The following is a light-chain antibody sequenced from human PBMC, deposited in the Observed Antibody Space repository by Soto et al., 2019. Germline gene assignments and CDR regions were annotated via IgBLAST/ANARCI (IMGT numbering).Light chain of an antibody. CDR2: GSS. CDR1: QSISSW. CDR3: QQYSSSSPT. V-gene: IGKV1-5*01. Sequence: DIQMTQSPSTLSASVGDRVTITCRASQSISSWLAWYQQKPWKAPKLLIYGSSSLESGGPSRFSGSESVTEFTLTIDSLQPDDFATYYCQQYSSSSPTFGQGTKLEIK. J-gene: IGKJ2*01.